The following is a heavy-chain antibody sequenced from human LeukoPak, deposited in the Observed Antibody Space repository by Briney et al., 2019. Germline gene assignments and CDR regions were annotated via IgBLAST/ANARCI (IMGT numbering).Heavy chain of an antibody. CDR2: IYPGDSDT. J-gene: IGHJ5*02. D-gene: IGHD6-13*01. Sequence: GESLKISCKTSEYSFTDYWLAWVRQMPGKGLEWMGIIYPGDSDTRYSPSFQGQVTISADKSISTAYLQWSSLKASDTAMYYCARQIAAAGTEPNWFDPWGQGTLVTVSS. V-gene: IGHV5-51*01. CDR3: ARQIAAAGTEPNWFDP. CDR1: EYSFTDYW.